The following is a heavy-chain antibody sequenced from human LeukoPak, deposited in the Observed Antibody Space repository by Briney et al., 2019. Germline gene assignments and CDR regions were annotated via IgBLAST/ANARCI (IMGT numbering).Heavy chain of an antibody. CDR1: GFTFSSYW. J-gene: IGHJ6*02. D-gene: IGHD2-2*01. CDR3: AGGQLLNDGMDV. Sequence: GGSLRLSCAASGFTFSSYWMHWVRQAPGKGLVWVSRINSDGNSTSYADSVKGRFTISRDNAKNTLYLQMNSLRAEDTAVYYCAGGQLLNDGMDVWGQGTTVTVSS. CDR2: INSDGNST. V-gene: IGHV3-74*01.